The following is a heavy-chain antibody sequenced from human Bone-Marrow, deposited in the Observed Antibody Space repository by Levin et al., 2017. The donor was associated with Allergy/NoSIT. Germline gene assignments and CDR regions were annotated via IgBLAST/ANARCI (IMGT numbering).Heavy chain of an antibody. D-gene: IGHD1-26*01. V-gene: IGHV1-2*06. CDR3: ARSGYSYSDGDDY. CDR1: GFTFIDSY. CDR2: IYPKSGGT. Sequence: PGESLKISCKASGFTFIDSYLHWVRQAPGQGLEWMGRIYPKSGGTTYALKFQGRVTMTRDTSISTAYMELSGLRSDDTATYFCARSGYSYSDGDDYWGQGTLVTVSS. J-gene: IGHJ4*02.